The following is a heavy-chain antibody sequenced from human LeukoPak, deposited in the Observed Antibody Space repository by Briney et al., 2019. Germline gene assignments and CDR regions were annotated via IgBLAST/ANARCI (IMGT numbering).Heavy chain of an antibody. V-gene: IGHV3-23*01. CDR3: ARDSYYYDSSGYYGYHYFDY. D-gene: IGHD3-22*01. J-gene: IGHJ4*02. CDR1: GFTFSSYA. CDR2: FSGSGGST. Sequence: PGGSLRLSCAASGFTFSSYAVNWVRQAPGKGLEWVSAFSGSGGSTYYADSVKGRFTVSRDNSKNTLYLQMNSLRAEDTAVYYCARDSYYYDSSGYYGYHYFDYWGQGTLVTVSS.